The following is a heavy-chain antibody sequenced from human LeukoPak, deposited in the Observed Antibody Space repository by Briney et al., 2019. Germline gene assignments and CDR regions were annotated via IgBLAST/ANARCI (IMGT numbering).Heavy chain of an antibody. D-gene: IGHD2-2*01. CDR2: IFFVGST. CDR3: ARESDRYCSGTSCPNWYDP. Sequence: PSETLSLTCTVSGGSITSSYYYWGWIRQPPGTGLGWIGRIFFVGSTYYNPSLKSRVTISVDTSKNQFSLKLSSVTAADTAVYYCARESDRYCSGTSCPNWYDPWGQGTLVTVSS. V-gene: IGHV4-39*07. CDR1: GGSITSSYYY. J-gene: IGHJ5*02.